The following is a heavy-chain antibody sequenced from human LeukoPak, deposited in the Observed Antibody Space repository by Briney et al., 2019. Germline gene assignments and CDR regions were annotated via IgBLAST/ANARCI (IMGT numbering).Heavy chain of an antibody. CDR3: SRDSPYYDSMDY. CDR1: GFTFSSYW. V-gene: IGHV3-7*01. Sequence: GGSLRLSCAASGFTFSSYWMSWVRQAPGQGLEWVAHIKQDGSEKYYVDSVKGRFTISRDNAKNSLYLQMNSLRAEDTAVYYCSRDSPYYDSMDYWGQGTLVTVSS. J-gene: IGHJ4*02. D-gene: IGHD3-22*01. CDR2: IKQDGSEK.